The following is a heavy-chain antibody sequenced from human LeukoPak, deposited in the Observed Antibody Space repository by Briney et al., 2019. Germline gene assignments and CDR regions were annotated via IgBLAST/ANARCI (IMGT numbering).Heavy chain of an antibody. J-gene: IGHJ3*02. CDR3: ARGNPDAFDI. V-gene: IGHV3-74*01. CDR2: INSDGSST. Sequence: QPRGSLRLPDAASGCTFTYYLMHWVRQAPGKGLVWVSRINSDGSSTSYADSVKGRFTISRDNAKNTLYLQMNSLRAEDTAVYYCARGNPDAFDIWGQGRMVTVSS. CDR1: GCTFTYYL.